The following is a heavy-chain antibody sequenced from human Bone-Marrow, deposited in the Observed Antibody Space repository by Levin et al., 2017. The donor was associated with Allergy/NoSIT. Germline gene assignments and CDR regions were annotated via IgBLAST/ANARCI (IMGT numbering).Heavy chain of an antibody. CDR2: ISYDGSNK. Sequence: GGSLRLSCAASGFTFSSYGMHWVRQAPGKGLEWVAVISYDGSNKYYADSVKGRFTISRDNSKNTLYLQMNSLRAEDTAVYYCAKDRSLSTGHFDYWGQGTLVTVSS. D-gene: IGHD2/OR15-2a*01. J-gene: IGHJ4*02. CDR3: AKDRSLSTGHFDY. V-gene: IGHV3-30*18. CDR1: GFTFSSYG.